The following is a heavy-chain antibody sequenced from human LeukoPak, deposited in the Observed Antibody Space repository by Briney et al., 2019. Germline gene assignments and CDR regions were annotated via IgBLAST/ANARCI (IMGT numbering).Heavy chain of an antibody. J-gene: IGHJ4*02. CDR2: ISGSRTYI. V-gene: IGHV3-21*06. D-gene: IGHD1-14*01. CDR1: GFTFSSYT. CDR3: ATETNGRHYDY. Sequence: GGSLRLSCAASGFTFSSYTMNWVRQAPGKGLEWVSSISGSRTYIYYADSVKGRFTISRDNAKNFLCLQMDSLRAEDTAVYYCATETNGRHYDYWGQGTLLTVSS.